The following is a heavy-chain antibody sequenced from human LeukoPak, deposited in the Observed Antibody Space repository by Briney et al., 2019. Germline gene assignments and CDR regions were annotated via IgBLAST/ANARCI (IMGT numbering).Heavy chain of an antibody. CDR3: AKDAHYYDSSGPRALGNWFDP. Sequence: GGSLRLSCAASGFTFSSYGMHWVRQAPGKGLEWVAVISYDGSNKYYADSVKGRFTISRDNSKNTLYLQMNSLRAEDTAVYYCAKDAHYYDSSGPRALGNWFDPWGQGTLVTVSS. V-gene: IGHV3-30*18. J-gene: IGHJ5*02. CDR1: GFTFSSYG. CDR2: ISYDGSNK. D-gene: IGHD3-22*01.